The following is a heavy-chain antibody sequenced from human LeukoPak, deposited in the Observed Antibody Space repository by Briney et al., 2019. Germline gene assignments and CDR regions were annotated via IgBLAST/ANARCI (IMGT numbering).Heavy chain of an antibody. J-gene: IGHJ4*02. D-gene: IGHD3-10*01. Sequence: SETLSLTCTVSGGSISPLYWSWIRQPPGKGLEFIGYIYDSGAANYNPSLKSRVTLSVDTSKNQFSLKLSSVTAADTAVYYCARGGVAAKYYFDYWGQGTLVIVSS. CDR1: GGSISPLY. V-gene: IGHV4-59*11. CDR2: IYDSGAA. CDR3: ARGGVAAKYYFDY.